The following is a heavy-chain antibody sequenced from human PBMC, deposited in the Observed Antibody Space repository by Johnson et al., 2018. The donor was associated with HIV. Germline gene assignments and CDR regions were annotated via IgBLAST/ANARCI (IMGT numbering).Heavy chain of an antibody. CDR2: IWYDGSNK. V-gene: IGHV3-33*01. D-gene: IGHD3-22*01. CDR3: AREGGITMRDAFDI. Sequence: VHLVESGGGVVQPGRSLRLSCAASGFTFSSYGMHWVRQAPGKGLEWVAVIWYDGSNKYYADSVKGRFTISRDNSKNTLYLQMNSLRAEDMAVYYCAREGGITMRDAFDIWGQGTMVTVSS. J-gene: IGHJ3*02. CDR1: GFTFSSYG.